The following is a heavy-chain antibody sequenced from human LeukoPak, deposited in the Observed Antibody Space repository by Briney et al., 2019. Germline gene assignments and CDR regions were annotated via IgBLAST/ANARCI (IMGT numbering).Heavy chain of an antibody. Sequence: ASVKVSCKASGYTFTVYYMHWVRQAPGQGLEWMGWINPNSGGTNYAQKFQGRVTMTRDTSISTAYMELSRLRSDDTAVYYCARDLSYYGSGSYLAFDIWGQGTMVTVSS. J-gene: IGHJ3*02. V-gene: IGHV1-2*02. CDR3: ARDLSYYGSGSYLAFDI. CDR1: GYTFTVYY. D-gene: IGHD3-10*01. CDR2: INPNSGGT.